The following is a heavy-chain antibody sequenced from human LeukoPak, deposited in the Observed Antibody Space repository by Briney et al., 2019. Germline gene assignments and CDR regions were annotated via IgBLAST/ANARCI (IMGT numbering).Heavy chain of an antibody. J-gene: IGHJ4*02. Sequence: PSETLSLTCTVSGGSISSYHWSWIRQPPGKGLEWIGYIYTSGSTNYNPSLKSRVTMSVDTSKNQFSLKLSSVTAADTAVYYCARLKQRRFDYWGQGTLVTVSS. CDR3: ARLKQRRFDY. V-gene: IGHV4-4*09. D-gene: IGHD1/OR15-1a*01. CDR1: GGSISSYH. CDR2: IYTSGST.